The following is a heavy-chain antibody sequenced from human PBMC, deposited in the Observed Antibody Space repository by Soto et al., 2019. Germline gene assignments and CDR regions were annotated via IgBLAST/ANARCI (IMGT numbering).Heavy chain of an antibody. CDR3: ARDGCSGSNCLNWFDP. D-gene: IGHD2-15*01. V-gene: IGHV3-48*01. J-gene: IGHJ5*02. CDR1: GFTFSRYA. CDR2: ISSSSTTK. Sequence: GGSLRLSCAASGFTFSRYAMSWVRQAPGKGLEWVSYISSSSTTKYYADSVKGRFTISRDNAKNSLYLQMNSLRAEDTAVYYCARDGCSGSNCLNWFDPWGQGTLVTVSS.